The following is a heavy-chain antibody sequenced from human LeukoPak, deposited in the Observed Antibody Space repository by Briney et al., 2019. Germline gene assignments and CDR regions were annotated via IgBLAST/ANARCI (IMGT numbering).Heavy chain of an antibody. CDR1: GYTFTTYY. V-gene: IGHV1-46*01. J-gene: IGHJ4*02. CDR2: INPSGGST. Sequence: ASVKGSCKASGYTFTTYYMHWVRQAPGQGLEWMGIINPSGGSTTYAQKFQGRVTMTRDKSTSTVYMELSSLRSDDTAVYYCARMDQWGNRKPFDYWGQGTLVTVSS. D-gene: IGHD3-16*01. CDR3: ARMDQWGNRKPFDY.